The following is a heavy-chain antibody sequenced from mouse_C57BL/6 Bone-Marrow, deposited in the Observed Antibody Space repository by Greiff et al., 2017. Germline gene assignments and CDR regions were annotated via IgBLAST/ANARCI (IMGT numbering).Heavy chain of an antibody. CDR1: GYTFTDYY. Sequence: EVQLQQSGPVLVKPGASVKMSCKASGYTFTDYYMNWVKQSHGKSLEWIGVINPYNGGTSSNQKFKGKATLTVDKSSSTAYMELNSLTSEDSAVDYCARWTGPYAMDYWGQGTSVTVSS. J-gene: IGHJ4*01. CDR2: INPYNGGT. CDR3: ARWTGPYAMDY. V-gene: IGHV1-19*01.